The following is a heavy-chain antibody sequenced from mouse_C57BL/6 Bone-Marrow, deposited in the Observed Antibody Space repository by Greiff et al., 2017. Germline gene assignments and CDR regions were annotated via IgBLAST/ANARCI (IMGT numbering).Heavy chain of an antibody. CDR1: GYTFTDYY. Sequence: EVQLQQSGPELVKPGASVKISCKASGYTFTDYYMNWVKQSHGKSLEWIGDINPNNGGTSYNQKFKGKATLTVDKSSSTAYMELRSLTSEDSAVYYCARSPVLYWYFDVWGTGTTVTVSS. CDR2: INPNNGGT. J-gene: IGHJ1*03. CDR3: ARSPVLYWYFDV. V-gene: IGHV1-26*01.